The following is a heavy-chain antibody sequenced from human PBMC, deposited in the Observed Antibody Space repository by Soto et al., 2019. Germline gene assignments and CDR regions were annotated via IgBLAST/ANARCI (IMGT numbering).Heavy chain of an antibody. CDR3: ASRPWGQWLVLSAFDI. Sequence: ASVKVSCKASGYTFTGYYMHWVRQAPGQGLEWMGWINPNSGGTNYAQKFQGWVTMTRDTSISTAYMELSRLRSDDTAVYYCASRPWGQWLVLSAFDIWGQGTMVTVSS. J-gene: IGHJ3*02. CDR2: INPNSGGT. CDR1: GYTFTGYY. V-gene: IGHV1-2*04. D-gene: IGHD6-19*01.